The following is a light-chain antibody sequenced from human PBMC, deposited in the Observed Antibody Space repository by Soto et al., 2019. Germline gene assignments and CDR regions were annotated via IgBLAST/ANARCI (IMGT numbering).Light chain of an antibody. J-gene: IGLJ1*01. CDR3: GTWDSSLSAYV. V-gene: IGLV1-51*02. CDR1: SSNIGSSY. Sequence: KHPPSVSAAPGQKVPFSCSGSSSNIGSSYVSWYQLLPGTAPKLLIYENSNRPSGIPDRFSGSKSGTSATLGITRLQTGDEADYYCGTWDSSLSAYVFGTGTKVTVL. CDR2: ENS.